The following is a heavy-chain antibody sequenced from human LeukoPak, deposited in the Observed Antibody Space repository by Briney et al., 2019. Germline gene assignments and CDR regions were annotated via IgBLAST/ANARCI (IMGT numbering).Heavy chain of an antibody. D-gene: IGHD2-21*02. CDR3: ARDPLPYCGGDCYPYYFDY. CDR1: GFTFSTYA. Sequence: GGSLRLSCAASGFTFSTYAMHWVRQAPGKGLEWVAVISYDGNNKYYADSVRGRFTISRDNSKNTLYLQMNSLRAEDTAVYYCARDPLPYCGGDCYPYYFDYWGQGTLVTVSS. V-gene: IGHV3-30-3*01. CDR2: ISYDGNNK. J-gene: IGHJ4*02.